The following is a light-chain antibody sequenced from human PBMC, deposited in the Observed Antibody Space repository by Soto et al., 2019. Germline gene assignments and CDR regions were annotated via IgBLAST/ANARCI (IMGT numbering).Light chain of an antibody. Sequence: QSALTQPTSVSGSPGQSVTIPCTGTSGDIGSYHYVSWYQQHPGKAPKLMIYQVSNRPSGVSNRFSGSKSGNTASLTISGLQAEDEADYYCTSYTTSTTLVFGTGTQLTVL. J-gene: IGLJ7*01. CDR2: QVS. CDR1: SGDIGSYHY. CDR3: TSYTTSTTLV. V-gene: IGLV2-14*01.